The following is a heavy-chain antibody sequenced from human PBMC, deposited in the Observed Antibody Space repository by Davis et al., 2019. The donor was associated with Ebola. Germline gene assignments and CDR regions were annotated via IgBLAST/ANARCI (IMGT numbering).Heavy chain of an antibody. CDR1: GFTFSDYE. J-gene: IGHJ5*02. Sequence: GESLKISCTASGFTFSDYEMHWVRQAPGKGLEWVAFISSSGRGDIFYTDSVKGRFTISRDNAENSLYLQMNSLRDEDTAGYYCARDRFPMDSSSWYWFDPWGQGTLVTVSS. CDR2: ISSSGRGDI. V-gene: IGHV3-48*02. CDR3: ARDRFPMDSSSWYWFDP. D-gene: IGHD6-13*01.